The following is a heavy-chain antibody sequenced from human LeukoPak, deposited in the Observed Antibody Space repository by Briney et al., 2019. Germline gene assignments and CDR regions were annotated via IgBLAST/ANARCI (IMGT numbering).Heavy chain of an antibody. Sequence: PGGSLRLSCVASGFTFSDYYMTWIRQAPGKGLEWVSYISSTSDYTNYADSVKGRFTISRDNSKNTLYLQMNSLRAEDTAVYYCARDIGGYYYYGMDVWGQGTTVTVSS. J-gene: IGHJ6*02. CDR3: ARDIGGYYYYGMDV. CDR1: GFTFSDYY. CDR2: ISSTSDYT. D-gene: IGHD2-15*01. V-gene: IGHV3-11*06.